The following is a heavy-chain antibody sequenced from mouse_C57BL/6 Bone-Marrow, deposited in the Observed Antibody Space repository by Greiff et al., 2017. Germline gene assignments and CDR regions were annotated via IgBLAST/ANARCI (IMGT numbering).Heavy chain of an antibody. D-gene: IGHD1-1*01. CDR2: INPSNGGT. J-gene: IGHJ3*01. CDR1: GYTFTSYW. CDR3: GITTVVPFAY. V-gene: IGHV1-53*01. Sequence: QVQLQQPGTELVKPGASVKLSCKASGYTFTSYWMHWVQQRPGQGLEWIGTINPSNGGTNYNEKFKSKATLTVATSSSPAYMQLSSLTSEDAAVYYGGITTVVPFAYWGQGTLVTVSA.